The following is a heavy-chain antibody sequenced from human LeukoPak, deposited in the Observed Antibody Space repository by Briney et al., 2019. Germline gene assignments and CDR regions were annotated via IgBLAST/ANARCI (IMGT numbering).Heavy chain of an antibody. CDR3: VKDKDYDTSGWYFDL. CDR2: ISSDGTKK. J-gene: IGHJ2*01. CDR1: GFTFSSYG. V-gene: IGHV3-30*18. D-gene: IGHD3-9*01. Sequence: PGKPLRLSCAASGFTFSSYGMHWVRQAPGKGLEWVASISSDGTKKYYGDSVKGRFTISRDNSKHTLYLQMNSLRAEDTSVYYCVKDKDYDTSGWYFDLWGRGTLVTVSS.